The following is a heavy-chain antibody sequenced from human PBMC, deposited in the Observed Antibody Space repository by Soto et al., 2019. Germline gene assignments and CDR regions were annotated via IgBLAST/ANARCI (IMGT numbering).Heavy chain of an antibody. CDR1: GFTFTRYS. Sequence: GSLRLSCAASGFTFTRYSMNWVRQAPGKGLEWVSSISISSSSIYYADSVKGRFTISRENAKNSVYLQMNSLRVEDTAVYYCARDYYYDSTGYSPLDYWGQGTLVTVSS. CDR3: ARDYYYDSTGYSPLDY. D-gene: IGHD3-22*01. J-gene: IGHJ4*02. V-gene: IGHV3-21*01. CDR2: ISISSSSI.